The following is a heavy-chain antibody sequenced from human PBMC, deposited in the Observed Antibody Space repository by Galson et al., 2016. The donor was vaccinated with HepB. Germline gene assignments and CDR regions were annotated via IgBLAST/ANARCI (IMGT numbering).Heavy chain of an antibody. V-gene: IGHV6-1*01. CDR2: TYYRSKWYN. Sequence: CAISGDSVSSYSGAWDWIRQSPSRGLEWLGRTYYRSKWYNDYAGSVKGRITIEADTSKNLFFLQLTSVTVADTAVYYCARDSNDEQYRYGMDVWGKGTTVTVSS. D-gene: IGHD1-1*01. CDR3: ARDSNDEQYRYGMDV. J-gene: IGHJ6*04. CDR1: GDSVSSYSGA.